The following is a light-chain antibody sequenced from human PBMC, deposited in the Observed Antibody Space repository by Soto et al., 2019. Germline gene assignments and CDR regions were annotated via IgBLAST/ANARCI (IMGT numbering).Light chain of an antibody. CDR2: DVS. CDR1: SSDVGGYNY. Sequence: QSALTQPRSVSGSPGQSVTISCTGTSSDVGGYNYVSWYQQHPGKAPKLMIYDVSKRPSGVPDRFSGSKSGTTASLTISGLQAEDEADYYCCSYAGSYPHVVFGGGTKLTVL. V-gene: IGLV2-11*01. J-gene: IGLJ2*01. CDR3: CSYAGSYPHVV.